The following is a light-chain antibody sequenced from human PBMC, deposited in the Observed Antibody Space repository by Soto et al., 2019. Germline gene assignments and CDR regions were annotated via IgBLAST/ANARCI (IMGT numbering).Light chain of an antibody. J-gene: IGKJ4*01. CDR3: QQSYSTPLT. V-gene: IGKV1-39*01. CDR2: DAS. Sequence: DIQMTQSPSSLSASVGDRVTITCRASQSIISYSNWYHQKPGKAPKLLIYDASSLQSGVPSRFSGSGSGTDFTLTISSLQPEDSATYYCQQSYSTPLTFGGGTKVEIK. CDR1: QSIISY.